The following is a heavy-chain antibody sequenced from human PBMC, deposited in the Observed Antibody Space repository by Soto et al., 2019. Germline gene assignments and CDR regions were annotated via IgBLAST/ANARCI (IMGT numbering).Heavy chain of an antibody. V-gene: IGHV3-33*01. CDR2: IWSDGINR. CDR3: VRERAPFDAFDT. CDR1: GFTFSSYG. J-gene: IGHJ3*02. Sequence: GGSLRLSCGASGFTFSSYGMHWVRQAPGKGLEWVAVIWSDGINRFYADSVRGRFAFSRDNSKNTLSLQMNSLRAEDTAVYYCVRERAPFDAFDTWGQGTVVTVSS.